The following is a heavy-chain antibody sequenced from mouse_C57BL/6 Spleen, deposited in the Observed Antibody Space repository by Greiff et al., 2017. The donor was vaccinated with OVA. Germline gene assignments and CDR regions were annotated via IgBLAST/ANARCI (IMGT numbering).Heavy chain of an antibody. CDR2: IYPRSGNT. CDR1: GYTFTSYG. V-gene: IGHV1-81*01. Sequence: QVQLQQSGAELARPGASVKLSCTASGYTFTSYGISWVKQRTGQGLEWIGEIYPRSGNTYYNEKFKGKATLTADKSSSTAYMELRSLTSEDAAVYFCARLDDYAFAYWGQGTLVTVSA. D-gene: IGHD2-4*01. J-gene: IGHJ3*01. CDR3: ARLDDYAFAY.